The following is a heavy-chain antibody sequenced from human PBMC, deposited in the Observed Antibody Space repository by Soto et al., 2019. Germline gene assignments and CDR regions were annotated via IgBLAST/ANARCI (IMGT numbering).Heavy chain of an antibody. CDR1: GGTFSSYA. Sequence: SVKVSCKASGGTFSSYAISWARQAPGQGLEWMGGIIPIFGTANYAQKFQGRVTITADESTSTAYMELSSLRSEDTAVYYCAGDSSGYYYVPTDYWGQGTLVTVSS. V-gene: IGHV1-69*13. J-gene: IGHJ4*02. D-gene: IGHD3-22*01. CDR2: IIPIFGTA. CDR3: AGDSSGYYYVPTDY.